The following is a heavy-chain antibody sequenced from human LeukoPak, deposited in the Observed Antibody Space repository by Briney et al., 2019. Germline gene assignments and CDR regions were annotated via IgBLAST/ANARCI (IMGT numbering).Heavy chain of an antibody. Sequence: SETLSLTCAVYGGSFSGHYWTWIRQPPGKGLEWIGEINHSGSTNYKPSLKSRVIISVDTSKNQFSLKLSSVTDADTAIYYCARAREAETIDSWGQGTLVTVSS. CDR2: INHSGST. D-gene: IGHD4-11*01. V-gene: IGHV4-34*01. CDR1: GGSFSGHY. CDR3: ARAREAETIDS. J-gene: IGHJ4*02.